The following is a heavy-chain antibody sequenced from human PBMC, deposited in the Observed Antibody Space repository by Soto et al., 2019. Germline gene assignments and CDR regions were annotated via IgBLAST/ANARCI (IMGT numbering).Heavy chain of an antibody. D-gene: IGHD3-3*01. CDR3: ARYRDDFWSGYFRWFDP. CDR1: GGSISSYY. J-gene: IGHJ5*02. CDR2: IYYSGST. Sequence: SETLSLTCTVSGGSISSYYWSWIRQPPGKGLEWIGYIYYSGSTNYNPSLKSRVTISVDTSKNQFSLKLSSVTAADTAVYYCARYRDDFWSGYFRWFDPWGQGXLVTVSS. V-gene: IGHV4-59*01.